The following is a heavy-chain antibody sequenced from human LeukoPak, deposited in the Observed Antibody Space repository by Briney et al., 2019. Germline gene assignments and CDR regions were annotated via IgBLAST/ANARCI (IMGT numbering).Heavy chain of an antibody. V-gene: IGHV4-4*07. CDR3: AREGAYCSSTSCYNWFDP. D-gene: IGHD2-2*01. CDR1: SGSISSYY. J-gene: IGHJ5*02. CDR2: IYTSGST. Sequence: SETLSLTCTVSSGSISSYYWSWIRQPAGKGLEWIGRIYTSGSTNYNPSLKSRVTMSVDTFKNQFSLKLSSVTAADTAVYYCAREGAYCSSTSCYNWFDPWGQGTLVTVSS.